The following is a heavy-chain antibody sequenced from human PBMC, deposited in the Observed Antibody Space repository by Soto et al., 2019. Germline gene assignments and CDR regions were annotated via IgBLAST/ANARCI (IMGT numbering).Heavy chain of an antibody. CDR1: GYTFNVYF. CDR2: TNTHSGGT. V-gene: IGHV1-2*02. D-gene: IGHD6-13*01. CDR3: ARGSDRHWTSGYAH. J-gene: IGHJ4*02. Sequence: QVQLEQSGAEVKKPGTSVKVSCKASGYTFNVYFIHWVRQAPGQGLERMGWTNTHSGGTNYAQKFQGRVTMTRDTSISTAYMELSRLTSDDTAVYYCARGSDRHWTSGYAHWGQGTLVTVSS.